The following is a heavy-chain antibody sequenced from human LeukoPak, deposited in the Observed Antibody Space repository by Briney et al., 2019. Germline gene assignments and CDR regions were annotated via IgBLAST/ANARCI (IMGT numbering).Heavy chain of an antibody. J-gene: IGHJ4*02. CDR1: GYSFTSYW. D-gene: IGHD2-8*01. V-gene: IGHV5-51*01. Sequence: VESLKISCKGSGYSFTSYWIAWVRQMPGKGLEWMGMIYPGDSETRYRPSFQGQVTLSADRSISTAYLQWSSLKASDTAMYYCARQEDCSNVVCYKWDDWGQGALVTVSS. CDR3: ARQEDCSNVVCYKWDD. CDR2: IYPGDSET.